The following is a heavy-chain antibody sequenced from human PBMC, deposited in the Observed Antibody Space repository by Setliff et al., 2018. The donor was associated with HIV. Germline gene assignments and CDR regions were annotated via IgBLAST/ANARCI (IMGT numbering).Heavy chain of an antibody. CDR2: VYDSGST. Sequence: SETLSLTCIVSGGYISSGGNHWSWIRQSPGKGLEWIGYVYDSGSTNYNPSLWSRVAISVDTSKNEFSLKLNSMAAADTAVYYCANYIIGAGGRGNWGQGILVTVSS. CDR1: GGYISSGGNH. V-gene: IGHV4-30-4*01. D-gene: IGHD1-26*01. CDR3: ANYIIGAGGRGN. J-gene: IGHJ4*02.